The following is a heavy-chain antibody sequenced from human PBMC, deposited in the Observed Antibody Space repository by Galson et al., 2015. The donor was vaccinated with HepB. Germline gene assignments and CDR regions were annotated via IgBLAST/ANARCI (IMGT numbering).Heavy chain of an antibody. D-gene: IGHD6-19*01. CDR1: GFTFSSSA. CDR3: AKSIAVAGDDFDN. V-gene: IGHV3-23*01. CDR2: ISGSGSNT. J-gene: IGHJ4*02. Sequence: SLRLSCAASGFTFSSSAMNWVRQAPGKGLEWVSAISGSGSNTYYADSVKGRFTISRDNSKNTLYLQMNSLRAEDTAVYYCAKSIAVAGDDFDNWGQGTLVTVSS.